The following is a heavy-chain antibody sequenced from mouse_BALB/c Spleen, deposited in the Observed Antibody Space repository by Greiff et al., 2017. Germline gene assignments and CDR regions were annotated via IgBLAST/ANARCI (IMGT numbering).Heavy chain of an antibody. D-gene: IGHD2-4*01. CDR3: VRHYDDYDRGYAMDY. CDR1: GFTFNTYA. Sequence: EVKLMESGGGLVQPKGSLKLSCAASGFTFNTYAMNWVRQAPGKGLEWVARIRSKSNNYATYYADSVKDRFTISRDDSQSMLYLQMNNLKDEDTAMYYCVRHYDDYDRGYAMDYWGQGTSVTVSS. CDR2: IRSKSNNYAT. V-gene: IGHV10-1*02. J-gene: IGHJ4*01.